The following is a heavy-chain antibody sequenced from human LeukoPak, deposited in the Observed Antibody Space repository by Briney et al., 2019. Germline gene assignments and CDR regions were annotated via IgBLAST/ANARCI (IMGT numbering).Heavy chain of an antibody. CDR3: AKDPLPYCGGDCYSPGY. D-gene: IGHD2-21*02. J-gene: IGHJ4*02. V-gene: IGHV3-23*01. CDR2: ISGSGGNT. CDR1: GFTFSSYA. Sequence: GGSLRLSCAASGFTFSSYAMSWVRQAPGKGLEWVSVISGSGGNTYYADSVKGRFTISRDNSKNTLYLQMNSLRAEDTAVYYCAKDPLPYCGGDCYSPGYWGQGTLVTVSS.